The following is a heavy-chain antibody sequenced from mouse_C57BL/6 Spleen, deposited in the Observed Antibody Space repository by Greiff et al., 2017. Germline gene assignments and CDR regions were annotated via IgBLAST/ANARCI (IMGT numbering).Heavy chain of an antibody. J-gene: IGHJ3*01. Sequence: QVQLQQPGAELVKPGASVKMSCKASGYTFTSYWITWVKQRPGQGLEWIGDIYPGSGSTNYNEKFKSKATLTVDTSSSTDYMQLSSLTSEDSAVYYCARYRHDSSGLAYWGQGTLGTVSA. CDR3: ARYRHDSSGLAY. CDR2: IYPGSGST. D-gene: IGHD3-2*02. CDR1: GYTFTSYW. V-gene: IGHV1-55*01.